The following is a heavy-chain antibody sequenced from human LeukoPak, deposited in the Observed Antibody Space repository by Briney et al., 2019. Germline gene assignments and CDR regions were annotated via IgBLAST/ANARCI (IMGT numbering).Heavy chain of an antibody. J-gene: IGHJ4*02. CDR1: GFTFSSYS. D-gene: IGHD5-24*01. CDR2: ISSSSSYI. CDR3: ARDPRWEIHIDY. V-gene: IGHV3-21*01. Sequence: GGSLRLSCAASGFTFSSYSMNWVRQAPGKGLEWVSSISSSSSYIYYADSVKGRFTISRDNAKNSLYLQMNSLRAEDTAVYYCARDPRWEIHIDYWGQGTLVTVSS.